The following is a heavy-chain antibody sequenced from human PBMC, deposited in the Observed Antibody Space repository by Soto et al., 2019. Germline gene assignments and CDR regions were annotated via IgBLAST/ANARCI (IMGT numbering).Heavy chain of an antibody. CDR2: ISYDGSNK. CDR3: ARAESSSWHNFDY. CDR1: GFTFNRYT. J-gene: IGHJ4*02. D-gene: IGHD6-13*01. Sequence: QVQLVESGGGVVQPGRSLRLSCAASGFTFNRYTLHWVRQAPGKGLEWVAFISYDGSNKRYADSVQGRFTISRDNFKNTLYLQMNSLTPEDTAVYYCARAESSSWHNFDYWGQGTLVTVSS. V-gene: IGHV3-30-3*01.